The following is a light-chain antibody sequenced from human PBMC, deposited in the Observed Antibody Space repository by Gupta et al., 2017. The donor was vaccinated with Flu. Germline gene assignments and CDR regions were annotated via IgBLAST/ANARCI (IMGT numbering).Light chain of an antibody. V-gene: IGKV3-15*01. CDR1: QSVSSN. J-gene: IGKJ1*01. CDR2: GAS. CDR3: QQNNNWPPWT. Sequence: EIVMTQSPATLSVSPGERATLSCRTSQSVSSNLAWYQQKPGQAPRLLIYGASTSYTGIPARFSGSGYGTEFTLTISSRQSEDFAVYYCQQNNNWPPWTFGQGTKVEIK.